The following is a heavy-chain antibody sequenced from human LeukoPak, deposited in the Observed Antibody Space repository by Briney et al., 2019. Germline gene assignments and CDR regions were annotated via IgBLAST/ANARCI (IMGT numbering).Heavy chain of an antibody. D-gene: IGHD3-3*01. V-gene: IGHV3-53*01. CDR1: GFTFGNYA. CDR3: ARDQRTWSGPTWSMDV. Sequence: GGSRRLSRAASGFTFGNYAMNGVRQAPGKGLEWVSVIYSGGSTYYADSVKGRFTISRDNSKNTLYLQMNSLRAEDTAVYYCARDQRTWSGPTWSMDVWGQGTTVTVSS. J-gene: IGHJ6*02. CDR2: IYSGGST.